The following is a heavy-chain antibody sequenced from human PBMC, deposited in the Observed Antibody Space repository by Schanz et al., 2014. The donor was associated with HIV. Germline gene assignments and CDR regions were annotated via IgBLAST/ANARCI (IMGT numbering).Heavy chain of an antibody. Sequence: QVQLVESGGGVVQPGRSLRLSCAASGFTFDSYGIHWVRQAPGKGLEWVAVISYDGRNKKYADSVKGRFTISRDTSKKTLYLQMNSLRADDTAVYFCAIRTPMVTFGAFDIWGRGTWVTVSS. J-gene: IGHJ3*02. CDR2: ISYDGRNK. D-gene: IGHD5-18*01. CDR3: AIRTPMVTFGAFDI. CDR1: GFTFDSYG. V-gene: IGHV3-30*03.